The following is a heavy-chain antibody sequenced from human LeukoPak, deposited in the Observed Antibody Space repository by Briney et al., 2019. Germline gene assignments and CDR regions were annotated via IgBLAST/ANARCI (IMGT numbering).Heavy chain of an antibody. Sequence: GGSLRLSCAASGFTFDDYAMHWVRQAPGKGLEWVSGISWNSGSIGYADSVKGRFTISRDNAKNSLYLQMNSLRAEDMALYYCARALDYDSSGPDYWGQGTLVTVSS. CDR1: GFTFDDYA. CDR2: ISWNSGSI. D-gene: IGHD3-22*01. J-gene: IGHJ4*02. CDR3: ARALDYDSSGPDY. V-gene: IGHV3-9*03.